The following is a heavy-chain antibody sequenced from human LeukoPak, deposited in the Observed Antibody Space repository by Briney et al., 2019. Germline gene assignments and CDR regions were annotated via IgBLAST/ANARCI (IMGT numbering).Heavy chain of an antibody. CDR2: TGST. CDR3: ARASGSGSYSRFGFDY. CDR1: GGSISSGSYY. Sequence: SETLSLTCTVSGGSISSGSYYWSWIRQPPGKGLEWIGYTGSTNYNPPLKSRVTISVDTSKNLFSLKLNSVTAADTAVYYCARASGSGSYSRFGFDYWGQGTLVTVSS. V-gene: IGHV4-61*01. J-gene: IGHJ4*02. D-gene: IGHD3-10*01.